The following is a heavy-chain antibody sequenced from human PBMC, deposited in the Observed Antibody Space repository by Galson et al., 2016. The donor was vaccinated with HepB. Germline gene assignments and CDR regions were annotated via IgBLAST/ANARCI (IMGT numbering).Heavy chain of an antibody. CDR2: ISNSGDNS. J-gene: IGHJ4*02. V-gene: IGHV3-23*01. Sequence: SLRLSCAASGFTFRNYALTWVRQTPAKGLEWISGISNSGDNSYYADSVKGRFTISRDNSKNTLYLKMNSLSAEDTAVYFCAKASYSAESFSDYLGPFDFWGQGTLVTVSS. CDR1: GFTFRNYA. CDR3: AKASYSAESFSDYLGPFDF. D-gene: IGHD3-16*01.